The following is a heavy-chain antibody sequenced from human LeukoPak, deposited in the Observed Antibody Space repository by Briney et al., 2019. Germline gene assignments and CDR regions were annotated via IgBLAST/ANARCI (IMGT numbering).Heavy chain of an antibody. CDR2: ISGSGGST. V-gene: IGHV3-23*01. Sequence: GGSLRLSCAASGFTFSSYAMSWVRQAPGKGLEWVSAISGSGGSTYYADSVKGRFTISRDNSKNTLYLQMNSLRAEDTAVYYCAKDPMVRVRELLFDYWGQGTLVTVSS. D-gene: IGHD3-10*01. CDR1: GFTFSSYA. J-gene: IGHJ4*02. CDR3: AKDPMVRVRELLFDY.